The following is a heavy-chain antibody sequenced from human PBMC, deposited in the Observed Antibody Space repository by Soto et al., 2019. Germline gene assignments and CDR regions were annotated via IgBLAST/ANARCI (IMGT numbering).Heavy chain of an antibody. J-gene: IGHJ4*02. CDR2: IYYSGST. D-gene: IGHD3-9*01. V-gene: IGHV4-59*08. Sequence: SETLSVTCTVSGGSISSYYWSWIRQPPGKGLEWIVYIYYSGSTNYNPSLKSRVSISVDTSKNQFSLKLSSVTAADTAVYYCARQPRILTGYSGHFDYREQGTLVTSPQ. CDR3: ARQPRILTGYSGHFDY. CDR1: GGSISSYY.